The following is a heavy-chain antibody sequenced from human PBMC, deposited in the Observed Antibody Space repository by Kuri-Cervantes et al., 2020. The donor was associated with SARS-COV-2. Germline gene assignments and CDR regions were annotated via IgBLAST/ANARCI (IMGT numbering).Heavy chain of an antibody. J-gene: IGHJ3*02. Sequence: SVKVSCKASGYTFTSYGISWVRQAPGQGLEWMGGIIPIFGTANYAQKFQGRVTITADESTSTAYMELSRLRYDDTAVYYCVRFRYYDSSRHASDIWGQGTMVTVSS. CDR1: GYTFTSYG. V-gene: IGHV1-69*13. D-gene: IGHD3-22*01. CDR2: IIPIFGTA. CDR3: VRFRYYDSSRHASDI.